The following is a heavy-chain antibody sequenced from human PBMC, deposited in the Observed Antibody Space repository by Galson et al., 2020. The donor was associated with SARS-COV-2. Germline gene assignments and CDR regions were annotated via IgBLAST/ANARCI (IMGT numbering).Heavy chain of an antibody. CDR2: IKSKTDGGTT. V-gene: IGHV3-15*01. Sequence: SLKISCAASGFTFTNAWMTWVRQAPGKGLEWVGRIKSKTDGGTTDYAAPVKGRFTISRDDSKNMLYLQMNSLKTEDTAVYFCATDRRWGWWQLREQGNFDYWGRGTLVTVSS. CDR3: ATDRRWGWWQLREQGNFDY. D-gene: IGHD4-17*01. CDR1: GFTFTNAW. J-gene: IGHJ4*02.